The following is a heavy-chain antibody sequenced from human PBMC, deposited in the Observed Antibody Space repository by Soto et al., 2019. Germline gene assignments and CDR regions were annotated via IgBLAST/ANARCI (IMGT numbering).Heavy chain of an antibody. Sequence: SETLCVPCAFYVGSFSVYYWSWIRQPPGKGLDLIGEINHSGSTNYNPSLKSRVTISVDTSKNQFSLKLSSVTAADTAVYYCASGYSSRWRGWSFDYWGQGTMVTVSS. J-gene: IGHJ4*02. D-gene: IGHD6-13*01. CDR2: INHSGST. CDR1: VGSFSVYY. V-gene: IGHV4-34*01. CDR3: ASGYSSRWRGWSFDY.